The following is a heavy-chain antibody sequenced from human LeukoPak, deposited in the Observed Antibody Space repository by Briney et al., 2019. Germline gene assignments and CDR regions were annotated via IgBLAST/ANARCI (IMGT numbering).Heavy chain of an antibody. Sequence: ASVKVSCKASGYTFTGYYMHWVRQAPGQGLEWMGWINPNSGGTNYAQKFQGRVTITADKSTSTAYMELSSLRSEDTAVYYCASDSSSTFDYWGQGTLVTVSS. CDR3: ASDSSSTFDY. V-gene: IGHV1-2*02. CDR2: INPNSGGT. D-gene: IGHD6-13*01. J-gene: IGHJ4*02. CDR1: GYTFTGYY.